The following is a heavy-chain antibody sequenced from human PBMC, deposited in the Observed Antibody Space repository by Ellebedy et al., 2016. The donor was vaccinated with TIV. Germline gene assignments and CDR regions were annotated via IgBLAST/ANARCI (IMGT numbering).Heavy chain of an antibody. CDR2: MYPGDSDT. CDR3: ARFISWFDP. D-gene: IGHD3-10*01. J-gene: IGHJ5*02. CDR1: GYSFTKYW. V-gene: IGHV5-51*01. Sequence: KVSCKGSGYSFTKYWIGWVRQVPGKGLEWMGIMYPGDSDTRYSPSFQGQVTISADKSISTAYLQWSSLKASDTAMYYCARFISWFDPWGQGTLVTVSS.